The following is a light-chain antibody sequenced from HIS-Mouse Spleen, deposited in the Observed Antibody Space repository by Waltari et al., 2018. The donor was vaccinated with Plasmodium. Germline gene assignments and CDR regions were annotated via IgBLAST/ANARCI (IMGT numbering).Light chain of an antibody. V-gene: IGKV3-20*01. CDR1: QSVSSSY. Sequence: EIVLTKSPVTLSLSPGERATLSCRASQSVSSSYLAWYQQKPGQAPRLLIYGASSRATGIPDRFSGSGSGTDFTLTISRLEPEDFAVYYCQQYGSSRTFGQGTKVEIK. J-gene: IGKJ1*01. CDR2: GAS. CDR3: QQYGSSRT.